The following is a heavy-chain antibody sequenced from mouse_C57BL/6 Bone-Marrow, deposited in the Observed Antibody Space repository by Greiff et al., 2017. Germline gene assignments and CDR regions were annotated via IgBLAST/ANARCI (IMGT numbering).Heavy chain of an antibody. V-gene: IGHV5-4*01. CDR3: AREDDYDEGLAY. Sequence: VQLKESGGGLVKPGGSLKLSCAASGFTFSSYAMSWVRQTPEKRLEWVATISDGGSYTYYPDNVKGRFTISRDNAKNNLYLQMSHLKSEDTAMYYCAREDDYDEGLAYWGQGTLVTVSA. J-gene: IGHJ3*01. CDR2: ISDGGSYT. D-gene: IGHD2-4*01. CDR1: GFTFSSYA.